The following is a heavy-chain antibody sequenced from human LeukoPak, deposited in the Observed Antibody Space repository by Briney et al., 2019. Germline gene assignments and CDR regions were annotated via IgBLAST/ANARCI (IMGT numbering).Heavy chain of an antibody. D-gene: IGHD3-22*01. J-gene: IGHJ4*02. V-gene: IGHV1-2*02. CDR3: ARGDTSGYHYFDS. CDR1: GYTFTGYY. CDR2: INPNSGAT. Sequence: ASVKVSCKASGYTFTGYYMHWVRQAPGQGFEWMGWINPNSGATNFAQKLQGRVTMTRDTAISTAYMELNRLRSDDTAMYYCARGDTSGYHYFDSWGQGTQVTVSS.